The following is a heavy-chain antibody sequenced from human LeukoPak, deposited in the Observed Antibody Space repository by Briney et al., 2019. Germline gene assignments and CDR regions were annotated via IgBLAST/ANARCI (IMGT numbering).Heavy chain of an antibody. CDR2: INHSGST. J-gene: IGHJ1*01. Sequence: SETLSLTCAVYGGSISGYYWSWIRQRPGKGLEWIGEINHSGSTNYNPSLNSRITISVDTSTNQFSLKLSSVTAADAAVYYCASRGVVPAAIRSGYFHHWGQGTLVTVSS. CDR1: GGSISGYY. D-gene: IGHD2-2*01. V-gene: IGHV4-34*01. CDR3: ASRGVVPAAIRSGYFHH.